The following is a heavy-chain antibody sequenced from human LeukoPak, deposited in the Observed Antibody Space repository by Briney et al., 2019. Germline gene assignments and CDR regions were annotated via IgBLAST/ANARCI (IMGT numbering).Heavy chain of an antibody. J-gene: IGHJ4*02. D-gene: IGHD3-10*01. Sequence: GGSMRLSCAVAGFIFSSYAIGWVRQAAGKGLEWVSSISASGGSTYYADSVKGRFTISRDNSKNTRYLQMNSLRAEDTAVYYCAKDQAKGRITMVRGVGGFDYWGQGTLVTVSS. CDR3: AKDQAKGRITMVRGVGGFDY. CDR2: ISASGGST. V-gene: IGHV3-23*01. CDR1: GFIFSSYA.